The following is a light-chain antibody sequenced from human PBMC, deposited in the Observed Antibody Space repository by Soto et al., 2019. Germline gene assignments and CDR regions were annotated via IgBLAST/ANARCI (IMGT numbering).Light chain of an antibody. Sequence: EILMTQSPFTLSLPPVEGGTRSCMASQTISSSYLAWYQHKPGQAPRLHIYGASSRATGIPARFSGSGSGTDFTLTISSLEPEDFSVYYCHQYGTAPLTFGPGTKVDIK. CDR2: GAS. CDR1: QTISSSY. V-gene: IGKV3-20*01. J-gene: IGKJ3*01. CDR3: HQYGTAPLT.